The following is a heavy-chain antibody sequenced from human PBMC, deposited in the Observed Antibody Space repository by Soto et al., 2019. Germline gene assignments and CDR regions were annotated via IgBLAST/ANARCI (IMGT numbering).Heavy chain of an antibody. J-gene: IGHJ4*02. CDR3: ARDYYGSDY. CDR1: GGSISSYY. D-gene: IGHD1-26*01. V-gene: IGHV4-59*01. Sequence: PSETLSLTCTVSGGSISSYYWSWIRQPPGKGLEWIGYIYYSGSTNYNPSLKSRVTISVDTSKNQFSLKLSFVTAADTAVYYCARDYYGSDYWGQGTLVTVSS. CDR2: IYYSGST.